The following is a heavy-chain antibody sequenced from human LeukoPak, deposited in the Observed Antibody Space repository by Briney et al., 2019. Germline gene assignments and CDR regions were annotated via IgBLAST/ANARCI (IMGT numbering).Heavy chain of an antibody. Sequence: PGGSLRLSCAASGFTFSSYEMNWVRQAPGKGLEWVSYISSSGSTIYYADSVKGRFTISRDNAKNSLYLQMNSLRAEDTAVYYCARDHTDGLLGAYRPALDYWGQGTLVTVSS. CDR2: ISSSGSTI. V-gene: IGHV3-48*03. D-gene: IGHD1-26*01. CDR1: GFTFSSYE. CDR3: ARDHTDGLLGAYRPALDY. J-gene: IGHJ4*02.